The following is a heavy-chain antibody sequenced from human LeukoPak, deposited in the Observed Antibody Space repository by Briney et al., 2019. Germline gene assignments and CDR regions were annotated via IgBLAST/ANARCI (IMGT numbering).Heavy chain of an antibody. CDR2: IYYSGTT. D-gene: IGHD4-17*01. Sequence: PSETLSLXCTVSGGSISSYYWSWIRQPPGKGLECIGYIYYSGTTNYNPSLKSRVTISVDTSKNQFSLKLRSVTAADTAVYYCARGGDYLFGYWGQGTLVTVSS. CDR1: GGSISSYY. V-gene: IGHV4-59*01. CDR3: ARGGDYLFGY. J-gene: IGHJ4*02.